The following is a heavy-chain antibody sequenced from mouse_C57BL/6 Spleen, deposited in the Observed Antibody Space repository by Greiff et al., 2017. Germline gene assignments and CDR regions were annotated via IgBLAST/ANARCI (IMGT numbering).Heavy chain of an antibody. CDR3: ARDYYGSSYLFAY. J-gene: IGHJ3*01. V-gene: IGHV1-26*01. CDR2: INPNNGGT. D-gene: IGHD1-1*01. Sequence: VQLQQSGPELVKPGASVKISCKASGYTFTDYYMNWVKQSHGKSLEWIGDINPNNGGTSYNQKFKGKATLTVDKSSSTAYMELRSLTSEDSAVYDCARDYYGSSYLFAYWGQGTLVTVSA. CDR1: GYTFTDYY.